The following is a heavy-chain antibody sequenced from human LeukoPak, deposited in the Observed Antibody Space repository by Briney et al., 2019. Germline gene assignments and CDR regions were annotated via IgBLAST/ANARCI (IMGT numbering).Heavy chain of an antibody. CDR2: IYYSGST. CDR3: ARGRRGVRGALLYYYYDNIYV. V-gene: IGHV4-59*01. D-gene: IGHD3-10*01. Sequence: SETLSLTCTVSGGSISSYYWSWIRQPPGKGLEWMGYIYYSGSTNYTPSLKSRVTISVDTSKNQFSLKLSSVTAAGTAVYYSARGRRGVRGALLYYYYDNIYVWGKRTTVTISS. CDR1: GGSISSYY. J-gene: IGHJ6*03.